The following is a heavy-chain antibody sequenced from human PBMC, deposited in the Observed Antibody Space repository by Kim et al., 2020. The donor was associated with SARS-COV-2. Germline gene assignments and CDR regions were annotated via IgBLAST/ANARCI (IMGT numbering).Heavy chain of an antibody. V-gene: IGHV3-49*01. CDR3: TSGGGSGRYFFDY. CDR2: VRNKAYGATT. D-gene: IGHD3-10*01. CDR1: GFTFSDYA. Sequence: GGSLRLSCSASGFTFSDYAMSWFRQAPGKGLEWLGFVRNKAYGATTQYAASVRGRLTISRDGSEGIAYLHMSSPKTEDTAVYYCTSGGGSGRYFFDYWGQGSLVTVSS. J-gene: IGHJ4*02.